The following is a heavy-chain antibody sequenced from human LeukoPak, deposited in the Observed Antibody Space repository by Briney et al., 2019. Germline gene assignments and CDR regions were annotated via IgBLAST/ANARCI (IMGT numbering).Heavy chain of an antibody. V-gene: IGHV4-59*01. Sequence: SETLSLTCTVSSGSIGSYYWSWIRQPPGKGLEWIGYIYYTGSTDYNPSLKSRVTISVDTSKNQFSLKLSSVTAADTAVYYCARALIYYDILTGYYKSRDGAYYFDYWGQGTLVTVSS. CDR1: SGSIGSYY. CDR3: ARALIYYDILTGYYKSRDGAYYFDY. CDR2: IYYTGST. J-gene: IGHJ4*02. D-gene: IGHD3-9*01.